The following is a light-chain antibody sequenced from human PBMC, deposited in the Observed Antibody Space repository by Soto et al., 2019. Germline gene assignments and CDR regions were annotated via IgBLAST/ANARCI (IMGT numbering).Light chain of an antibody. CDR1: NSDIGRYNF. Sequence: QSVLTQPASVSGSAGQSISISCTGTNSDIGRYNFVSWYQQRPGQAPQLLIFDVSNRPSGISDRFSGSKSGTTASLTISGLQAEDEADYFCNLYTSTSPPYVFGTG. V-gene: IGLV2-14*01. J-gene: IGLJ1*01. CDR2: DVS. CDR3: NLYTSTSPPYV.